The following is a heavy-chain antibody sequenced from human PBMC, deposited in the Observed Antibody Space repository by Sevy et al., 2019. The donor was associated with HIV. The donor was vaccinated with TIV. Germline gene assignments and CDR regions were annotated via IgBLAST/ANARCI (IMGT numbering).Heavy chain of an antibody. D-gene: IGHD3-10*01. CDR2: ISYDGSNK. Sequence: GGSLRLSCAASGFTFSSYAMHWVRQAPGKGLEWVAVISYDGSNKYYADSVKGRFTISRDNSKNPLYLQMNSLRAEDTAVYYCAREVLSGFGELWPDYWGQGTLVTVSS. J-gene: IGHJ4*02. CDR1: GFTFSSYA. CDR3: AREVLSGFGELWPDY. V-gene: IGHV3-30-3*01.